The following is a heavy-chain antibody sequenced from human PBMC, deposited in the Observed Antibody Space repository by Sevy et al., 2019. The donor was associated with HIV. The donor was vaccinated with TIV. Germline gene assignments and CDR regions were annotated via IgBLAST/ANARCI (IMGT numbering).Heavy chain of an antibody. Sequence: ASVKVSCKASGYTFASYDINWVRQASGQGLEWMGWMNPTSGDTGYAQKFPGRVTMTRNTSINTAYMELSGLRSEDTAIYFCARGTAGVASLWGQGTLVTVSS. CDR1: GYTFASYD. CDR2: MNPTSGDT. J-gene: IGHJ4*02. D-gene: IGHD3-10*01. V-gene: IGHV1-8*01. CDR3: ARGTAGVASL.